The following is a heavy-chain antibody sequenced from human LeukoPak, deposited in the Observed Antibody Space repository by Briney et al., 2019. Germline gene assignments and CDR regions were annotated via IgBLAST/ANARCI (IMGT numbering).Heavy chain of an antibody. D-gene: IGHD4-17*01. Sequence: GESLKISCKVSGYSFTTYWIAWVRQMPGKGLEWMGIIYPGDSDTRYSPSFQGQVTISADKSISTAYLQWSSLKASDTAMYYCARQDDYAVDFWGQGTLVTVSS. CDR3: ARQDDYAVDF. CDR2: IYPGDSDT. J-gene: IGHJ4*02. V-gene: IGHV5-51*01. CDR1: GYSFTTYW.